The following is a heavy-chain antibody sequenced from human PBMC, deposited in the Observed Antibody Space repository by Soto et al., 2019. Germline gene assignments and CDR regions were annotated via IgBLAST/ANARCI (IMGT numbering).Heavy chain of an antibody. Sequence: SETLSLTCAVYGGSFSGYYWSWIRQPPGKGLEWIGEINHSGSTNYNPSLKSRVTISVDTSKNQFSLKLSSVTAADTAVYYCARASRKIVVVPAARSPSFDPWGQGTLVTVSP. J-gene: IGHJ5*02. CDR2: INHSGST. CDR3: ARASRKIVVVPAARSPSFDP. D-gene: IGHD2-2*01. CDR1: GGSFSGYY. V-gene: IGHV4-34*01.